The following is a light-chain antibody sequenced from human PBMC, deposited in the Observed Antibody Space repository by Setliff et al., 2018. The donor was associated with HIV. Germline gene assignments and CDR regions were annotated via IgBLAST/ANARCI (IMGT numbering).Light chain of an antibody. J-gene: IGLJ1*01. CDR2: ANF. V-gene: IGLV1-44*01. Sequence: QSALTQLPSASGTPGQRVTISCSGSFSNIGRNTINWYQQLPGTAPKLLIFANFQRPSGVPDRFSGTKSGTSASLAISGLQSEDEADYFCAAWDDNLNGEVFGPGTKVTVL. CDR3: AAWDDNLNGEV. CDR1: FSNIGRNT.